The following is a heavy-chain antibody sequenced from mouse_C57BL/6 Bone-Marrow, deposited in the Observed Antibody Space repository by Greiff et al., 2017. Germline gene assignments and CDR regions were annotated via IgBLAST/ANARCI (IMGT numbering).Heavy chain of an antibody. CDR2: IWSGGST. CDR1: GFSLTSYG. D-gene: IGHD1-1*02. Sequence: QVQLKQSGPGLVQPSQSLSITCTVSGFSLTSYGVHWVRQSPGKGLEWLGVIWSGGSTDYNAAFISRLSISKDNSKSQVFFKMNSLQADDTAIYYCARKYYAPHYYAMDYWGQGTSVTVSS. J-gene: IGHJ4*01. CDR3: ARKYYAPHYYAMDY. V-gene: IGHV2-2*01.